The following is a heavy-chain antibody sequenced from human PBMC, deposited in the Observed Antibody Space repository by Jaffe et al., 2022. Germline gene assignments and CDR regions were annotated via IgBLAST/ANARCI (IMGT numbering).Heavy chain of an antibody. CDR2: IYYSGST. Sequence: QLQLQESGPGLVKPSETLSLTCTVSGGSISSSSYYWGWIRQPPGKGLEWIGSIYYSGSTYYNPSLKSRVTISVDTSKNQFSLKLSSVTAADTAVYYCARHMNYDFWSGYYTNGHYFDYWGQGTLVTVSS. V-gene: IGHV4-39*01. D-gene: IGHD3-3*01. CDR1: GGSISSSSYY. CDR3: ARHMNYDFWSGYYTNGHYFDY. J-gene: IGHJ4*02.